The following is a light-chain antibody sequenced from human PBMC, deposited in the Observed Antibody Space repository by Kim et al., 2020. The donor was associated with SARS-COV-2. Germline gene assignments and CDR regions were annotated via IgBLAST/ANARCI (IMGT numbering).Light chain of an antibody. V-gene: IGLV2-14*03. J-gene: IGLJ3*02. Sequence: QSALTQPASVSGSPGQSITISCIGSSSDIGAYRYVSWYQQHPDKAPQLIISDVNKRPSGVSDRFSGSKSGNTASLTISGLQPEDAADYYCSSYTYSKAWVFGGGTQLTVL. CDR2: DVN. CDR3: SSYTYSKAWV. CDR1: SSDIGAYRY.